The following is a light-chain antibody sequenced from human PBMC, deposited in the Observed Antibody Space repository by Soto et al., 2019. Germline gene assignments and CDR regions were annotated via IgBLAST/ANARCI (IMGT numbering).Light chain of an antibody. CDR3: HKYNSALLT. CDR2: AAS. J-gene: IGKJ5*01. V-gene: IGKV1-27*01. Sequence: DIQMTQSPSSLSASVGDRVTLTCRASQGIYTYLAWYQQKPGKAPKLLIYAASTLEAGVPSRFSGSGSGTDFTLTISSLQPEDVATYYCHKYNSALLTFGQGTRLEIK. CDR1: QGIYTY.